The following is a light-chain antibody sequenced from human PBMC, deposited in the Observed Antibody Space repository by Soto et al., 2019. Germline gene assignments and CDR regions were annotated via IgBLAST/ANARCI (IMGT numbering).Light chain of an antibody. V-gene: IGKV3-11*01. J-gene: IGKJ4*01. Sequence: EIVLTQSPATLSLSPGERATLSCRASQSVSSYLAWYQQKPGQAPRLLIYDASNRATGIPARFSGRGSGTDFTLTISSLEPEDFAVYYCQQRSIPLTFGGGTKVEI. CDR2: DAS. CDR1: QSVSSY. CDR3: QQRSIPLT.